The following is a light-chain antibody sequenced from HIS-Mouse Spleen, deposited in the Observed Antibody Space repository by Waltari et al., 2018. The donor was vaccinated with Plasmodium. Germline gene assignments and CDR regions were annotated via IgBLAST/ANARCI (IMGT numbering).Light chain of an antibody. V-gene: IGLV2-14*03. Sequence: QSALTQPASVSGSPGQSITISCTGTSSDVGGYNYVSWYQQHPCQAPKLMIYDVSNRSSGVSNRFSGSKAGNTASLTISGLQAEDEADYYCSSYTSSSTLVFGGGTKLTVL. CDR1: SSDVGGYNY. CDR2: DVS. J-gene: IGLJ2*01. CDR3: SSYTSSSTLV.